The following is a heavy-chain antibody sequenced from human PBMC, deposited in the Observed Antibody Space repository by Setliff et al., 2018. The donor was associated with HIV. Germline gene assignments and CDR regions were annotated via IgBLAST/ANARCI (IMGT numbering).Heavy chain of an antibody. CDR3: ARDIPFGDLLMLQAYMDV. J-gene: IGHJ6*04. CDR1: GFTFDDYA. D-gene: IGHD3-10*01. Sequence: HPGGSLRLSCAASGFTFDDYAMHWVRQAPGKGLEWVSGISWSSGSIGYADSVKGRFTISRDNAKNSLYLQMNSLRAEDTALYYCARDIPFGDLLMLQAYMDVWGKGTTVTVSS. V-gene: IGHV3-9*01. CDR2: ISWSSGSI.